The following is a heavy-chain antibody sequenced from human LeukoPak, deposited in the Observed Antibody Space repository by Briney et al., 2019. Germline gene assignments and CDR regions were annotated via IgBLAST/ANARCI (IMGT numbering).Heavy chain of an antibody. J-gene: IGHJ4*02. D-gene: IGHD1-26*01. CDR1: GYTLTELS. CDR3: ATAFPIGGGSYYWDY. Sequence: ASVKVSCKVSGYTLTELSMHWVRQAPGKGLEWMGGFDPEDGETIYAQKFQGRVTMTEDTSTDTAYMELSSLRSEDTAVYYCATAFPIGGGSYYWDYWGQGTLVTVSS. V-gene: IGHV1-24*01. CDR2: FDPEDGET.